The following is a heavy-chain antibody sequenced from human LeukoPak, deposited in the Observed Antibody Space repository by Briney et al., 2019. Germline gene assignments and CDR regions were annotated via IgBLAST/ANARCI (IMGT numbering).Heavy chain of an antibody. D-gene: IGHD6-19*01. CDR2: ISAYSGNT. CDR3: ARDQYTSDWATPDY. CDR1: GYTLNIYG. J-gene: IGHJ4*02. V-gene: IGHV1-18*01. Sequence: GASVKVSCKASGYTLNIYGINWVRQAPGQGLEWMGWISAYSGNTNYAQNLQGRFTMTTDTSTSTAYMELRNLRSDDTAMYYCARDQYTSDWATPDYWGQGTLVIVSS.